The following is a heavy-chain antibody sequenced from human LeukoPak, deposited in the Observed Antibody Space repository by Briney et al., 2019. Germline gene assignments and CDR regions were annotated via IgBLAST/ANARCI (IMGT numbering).Heavy chain of an antibody. CDR1: GGSISSYY. Sequence: SETLSLTCTVSGGSISSYYWSWIRQPPGKGLEWIGYIYYSGSTNYNPSLKSRVTISVDTSKNQFSLKLSSVTAADTAVYYCARGAGGYGGNSINWFDPWGQGTLVTVSS. D-gene: IGHD4-17*01. CDR2: IYYSGST. V-gene: IGHV4-59*01. CDR3: ARGAGGYGGNSINWFDP. J-gene: IGHJ5*02.